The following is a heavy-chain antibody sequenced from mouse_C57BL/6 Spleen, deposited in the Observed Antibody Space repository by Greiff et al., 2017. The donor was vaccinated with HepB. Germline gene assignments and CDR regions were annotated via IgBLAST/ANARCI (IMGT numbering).Heavy chain of an antibody. V-gene: IGHV14-4*01. J-gene: IGHJ2*01. D-gene: IGHD3-2*02. CDR2: IDPENGDT. CDR3: TGDSSGSYYFDY. Sequence: EVKLMESGAELVRPGASVKLSCTASGFNIKDDYMHWVKQRPEQGLEWIGWIDPENGDTEYASKFQGKATITADTSSNTAYLQLSSLTSEDTAVYYWTGDSSGSYYFDYWGQGTTLTVSS. CDR1: GFNIKDDY.